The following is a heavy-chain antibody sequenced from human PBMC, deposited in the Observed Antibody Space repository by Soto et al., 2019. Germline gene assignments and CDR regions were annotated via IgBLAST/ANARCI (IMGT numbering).Heavy chain of an antibody. CDR3: ARGSYSIAAAGTDYYYYGMDV. CDR2: IIPIFGTA. V-gene: IGHV1-69*13. J-gene: IGHJ6*02. Sequence: SVKVSCKASGGTFSSYAISWVRQAPGQGLEWMGGIIPIFGTANYAQRFQGRVTITADESTSTAYMELSSLRSEDTAVYYCARGSYSIAAAGTDYYYYGMDVWGQGTTVTVSS. CDR1: GGTFSSYA. D-gene: IGHD6-13*01.